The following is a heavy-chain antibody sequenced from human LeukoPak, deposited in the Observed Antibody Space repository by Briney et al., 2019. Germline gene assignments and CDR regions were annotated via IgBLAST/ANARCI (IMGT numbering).Heavy chain of an antibody. J-gene: IGHJ4*02. V-gene: IGHV3-48*01. D-gene: IGHD1-26*01. CDR1: GFTFSSYS. CDR2: ISSSSSTI. CDR3: SKGRGPRSGSSAF. Sequence: AGGSLRLSCAASGFTFSSYSMNWVRQAPGKGLEWVSYISSSSSTIYYADSVKGRFTISRDNSKNTLYLQMNSLRAEDTAVYYCSKGRGPRSGSSAFWGQGTLVTVSS.